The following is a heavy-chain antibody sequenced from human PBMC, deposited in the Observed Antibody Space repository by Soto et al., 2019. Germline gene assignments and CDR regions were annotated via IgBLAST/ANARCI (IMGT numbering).Heavy chain of an antibody. D-gene: IGHD3-3*01. V-gene: IGHV3-48*02. Sequence: GGSLRLSCAVSGFTFGTYSMNWVRQAAGKGLEWIAYISYDSDTIQYADSVKGRFTISRDNAKNSLYLQMNSLRDEDTAVYYCARLYYDYVRGKGPTVTVSS. CDR3: ARLYYDYV. CDR1: GFTFGTYS. J-gene: IGHJ6*04. CDR2: ISYDSDTI.